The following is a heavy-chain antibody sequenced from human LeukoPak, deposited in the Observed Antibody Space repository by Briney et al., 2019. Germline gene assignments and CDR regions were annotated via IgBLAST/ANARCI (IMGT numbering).Heavy chain of an antibody. CDR1: GDSISTSTYY. CDR3: AREGGYISGYIFDS. CDR2: TYYSGNN. J-gene: IGHJ4*01. V-gene: IGHV4-39*07. D-gene: IGHD5-18*01. Sequence: PSETLSLTCTVSGDSISTSTYYWAWLRQPPGKGLEWIGHTYYSGNNYYNPSLKSRVTISVDTSKNQFSLNLNSVTAADTAVYFCAREGGYISGYIFDSWGHGILVSVSS.